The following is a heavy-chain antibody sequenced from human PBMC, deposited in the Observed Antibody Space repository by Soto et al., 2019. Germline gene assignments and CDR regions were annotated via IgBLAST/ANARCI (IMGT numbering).Heavy chain of an antibody. J-gene: IGHJ5*02. CDR3: TTAIVVPRFDP. CDR1: GFTFNNAW. V-gene: IGHV3-15*01. Sequence: GGSLRLSCAASGFTFNNAWMSWVRQAPGKGLEWVGRIKSKTDGGTTDYAAPVKGRFSISRDDSKNTVYLQINSLKTEDTAVYYCTTAIVVPRFDPWGQGTLVTVSS. D-gene: IGHD2-2*01. CDR2: IKSKTDGGTT.